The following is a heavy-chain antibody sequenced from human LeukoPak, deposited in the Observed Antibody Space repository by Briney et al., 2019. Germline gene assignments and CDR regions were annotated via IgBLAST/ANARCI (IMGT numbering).Heavy chain of an antibody. Sequence: GRSLRLSCAASGFTFSSYGMHWVRQAPGKGLEWVAVIWYDGSNKYYADSVKGRFTISRDNSKNTLYLQMNSLRAEDTAVYYCARDQGQLAIYYCYGMDVWGQGTTVTVSS. V-gene: IGHV3-33*01. CDR2: IWYDGSNK. J-gene: IGHJ6*02. CDR3: ARDQGQLAIYYCYGMDV. CDR1: GFTFSSYG. D-gene: IGHD6-6*01.